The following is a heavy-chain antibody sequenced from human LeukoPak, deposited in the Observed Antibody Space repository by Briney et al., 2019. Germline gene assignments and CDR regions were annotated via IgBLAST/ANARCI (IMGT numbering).Heavy chain of an antibody. D-gene: IGHD2-15*01. CDR3: ASADCSGGSCYAAYYFYGMDV. CDR1: GGSVTSTNW. Sequence: SETLSLTCDVSGGSVTSTNWWTWVRQPPGKGLEWIGNIYYNGDTYYNPSLKSRVTISVDTSKNQFSLKLSSVTAADTAVYYCASADCSGGSCYAAYYFYGMDVWGQGTTVTVSS. CDR2: IYYNGDT. J-gene: IGHJ6*02. V-gene: IGHV4-4*02.